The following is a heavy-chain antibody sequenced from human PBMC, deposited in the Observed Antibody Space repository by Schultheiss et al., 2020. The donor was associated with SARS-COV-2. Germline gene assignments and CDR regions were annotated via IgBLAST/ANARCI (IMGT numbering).Heavy chain of an antibody. J-gene: IGHJ4*02. CDR1: GFTFSSYD. CDR3: ARAGRRFLEWLLNLPDY. V-gene: IGHV3-13*04. Sequence: GGSLRLSCAASGFTFSSYDMHWVRQATGKGLEWVSAIGTAGDTYYQGSVKGRFTISRENAKNSLYLQMNSLRAGDTAVYYCARAGRRFLEWLLNLPDYWGQGTLVTV. D-gene: IGHD3-3*01. CDR2: IGTAGDT.